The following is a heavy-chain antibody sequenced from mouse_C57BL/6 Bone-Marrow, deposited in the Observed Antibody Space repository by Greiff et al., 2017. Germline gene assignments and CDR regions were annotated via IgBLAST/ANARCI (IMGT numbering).Heavy chain of an antibody. J-gene: IGHJ3*01. CDR3: ARFFEYDWLAY. CDR2: IYPRSGNT. CDR1: GYTFTSYG. Sequence: VQLQQSGAELARPGASVKLSCKASGYTFTSYGISWVKQRTGQGLEWIGEIYPRSGNTYYNEKFKGKATLTADKSSSTASMALRILTSEDSAVYFCARFFEYDWLAYWGQETLVTVSA. D-gene: IGHD2-4*01. V-gene: IGHV1-81*01.